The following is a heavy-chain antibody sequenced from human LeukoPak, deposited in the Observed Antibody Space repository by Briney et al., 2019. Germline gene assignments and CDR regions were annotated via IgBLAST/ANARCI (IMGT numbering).Heavy chain of an antibody. D-gene: IGHD1-26*01. Sequence: ASVKVSCKASGYTFTSYDINWVRQATGQGLEWMGWMNPNSGNTGYAQKFQGRVTMTRNTSISTAYTELSSLRSEDTAVYYCARGQVEGSYYVFDYWGQGTLVTVSS. CDR3: ARGQVEGSYYVFDY. CDR1: GYTFTSYD. V-gene: IGHV1-8*01. CDR2: MNPNSGNT. J-gene: IGHJ4*02.